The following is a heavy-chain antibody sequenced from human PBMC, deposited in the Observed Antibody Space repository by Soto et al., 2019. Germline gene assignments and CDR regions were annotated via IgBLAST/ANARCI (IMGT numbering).Heavy chain of an antibody. J-gene: IGHJ3*02. CDR2: IKQDGSEK. Sequence: EVQLVESGGGLVQPGGSLRISCAASGFSLRSHWMNWVRQAPGKGLDWVANIKQDGSEKYYVDSVKGRFTISRDNAKSSLDLQMNSLRAEDTAMYYCVRSYGSTFDIWGHGTMVIVSS. D-gene: IGHD3-10*01. CDR3: VRSYGSTFDI. CDR1: GFSLRSHW. V-gene: IGHV3-7*05.